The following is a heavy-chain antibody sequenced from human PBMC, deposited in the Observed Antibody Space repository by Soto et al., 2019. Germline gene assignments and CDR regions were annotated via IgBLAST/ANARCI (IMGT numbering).Heavy chain of an antibody. CDR3: VRSFFYDNTAYHSSDAFDI. CDR1: GGSISSYY. V-gene: IGHV4-4*07. D-gene: IGHD3-22*01. Sequence: NPSETLSLTCTVSGGSISSYYWSWIRQPAGKGLEWIGRVFTSGNTNDNPSLQSRVTMSVDTSKNQFSLKLSSVTAADTAVYYCVRSFFYDNTAYHSSDAFDIWGQGXMVTVSS. J-gene: IGHJ3*02. CDR2: VFTSGNT.